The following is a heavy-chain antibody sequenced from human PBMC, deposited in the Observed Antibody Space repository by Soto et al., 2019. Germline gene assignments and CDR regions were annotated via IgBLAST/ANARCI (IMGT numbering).Heavy chain of an antibody. CDR1: GGTFNKFA. Sequence: QVQLVQSGAEVKMPGSSVKVSCKASGGTFNKFAFSWVRQAPGQGLEWMGALIPLFDTANYAQKFQGRVTITADESTTTAYMELSSLRSEDTAVYYCAREKITEGRLSGGDSWGQGTLVVVSS. V-gene: IGHV1-69*12. D-gene: IGHD3-10*01. CDR3: AREKITEGRLSGGDS. J-gene: IGHJ4*02. CDR2: LIPLFDTA.